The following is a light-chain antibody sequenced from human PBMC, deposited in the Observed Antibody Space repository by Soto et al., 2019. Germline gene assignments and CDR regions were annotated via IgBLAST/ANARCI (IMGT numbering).Light chain of an antibody. CDR1: QSVFSN. J-gene: IGKJ1*01. Sequence: EIVMTQSPATLSVSPGERATLSCRASQSVFSNLAWYQQKPGQAPRLLIYGASTRATGIPARFSGSGSGTEFTLTISSLQSEDFAVYYCQQYNNWPPWTFGQGIKVEMK. CDR3: QQYNNWPPWT. V-gene: IGKV3-15*01. CDR2: GAS.